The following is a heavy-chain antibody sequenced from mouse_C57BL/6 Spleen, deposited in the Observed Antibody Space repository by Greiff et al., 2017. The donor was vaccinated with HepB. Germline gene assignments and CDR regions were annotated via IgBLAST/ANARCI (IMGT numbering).Heavy chain of an antibody. CDR1: GYTFTSYW. V-gene: IGHV1-69*01. CDR3: ARTTVVGGTMDY. Sequence: VQLQQSGAELVMPGASVKLSCKASGYTFTSYWMHWVKQRPGQGLEWIGEIDPSDSYTNYNQKFKGKSTLTVDKSSSTAYMQLSSLTSEDSAVYYCARTTVVGGTMDYWGQGTSVTVSS. CDR2: IDPSDSYT. D-gene: IGHD1-1*01. J-gene: IGHJ4*01.